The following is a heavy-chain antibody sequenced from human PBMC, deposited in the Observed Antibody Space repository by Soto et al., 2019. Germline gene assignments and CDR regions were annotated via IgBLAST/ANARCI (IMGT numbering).Heavy chain of an antibody. CDR1: GGSIRNYY. J-gene: IGHJ5*02. CDR2: IFYSGST. D-gene: IGHD5-18*01. V-gene: IGHV4-59*01. Sequence: PSETLSLTWTGSGGSIRNYYWSWIRQPPGRGLAWIGPIFYSGSTNHSPALKSRVTISVDTSKSQFSLKLSSVTAADTAVYYCAKDSGYNYGYFRWFDPWGQGTLVTVS. CDR3: AKDSGYNYGYFRWFDP.